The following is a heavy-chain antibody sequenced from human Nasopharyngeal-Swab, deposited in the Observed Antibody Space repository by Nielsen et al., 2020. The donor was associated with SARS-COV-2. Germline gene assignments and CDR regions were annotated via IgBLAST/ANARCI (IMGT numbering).Heavy chain of an antibody. V-gene: IGHV4-34*01. J-gene: IGHJ4*02. CDR3: ARGLGGYDSFDY. Sequence: SETLSLTCAVYGGSFSGYYWSWIRQPPGKGLEWIGEINHSGSTNYNPSLKSRVTISVYTSKNQFSLKLSSVTAADTAVYYCARGLGGYDSFDYWGQGTLVTVSS. CDR2: INHSGST. CDR1: GGSFSGYY. D-gene: IGHD5-12*01.